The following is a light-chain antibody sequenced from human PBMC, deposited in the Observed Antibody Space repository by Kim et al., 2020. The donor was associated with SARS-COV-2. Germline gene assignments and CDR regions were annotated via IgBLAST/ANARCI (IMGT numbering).Light chain of an antibody. CDR3: QQSYSTPFT. J-gene: IGKJ4*01. CDR1: QSISSY. V-gene: IGKV1-39*01. CDR2: AAS. Sequence: DIQMTQSPSSLSASVGDRVTITCRASQSISSYLNWYQQKPGKAPKLLIYAASSLQSGVPSRFSGSGSGTDFTLTISSLQPEDFATSDCQQSYSTPFTFGGGTKVDIK.